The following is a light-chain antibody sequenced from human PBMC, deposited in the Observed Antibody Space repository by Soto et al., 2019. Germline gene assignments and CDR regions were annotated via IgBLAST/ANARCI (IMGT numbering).Light chain of an antibody. CDR1: SSNIGAGND. V-gene: IGLV1-40*01. Sequence: QSVLTQPPSVSGAPGQRVTIPCTGSSSNIGAGNDVHWYQQLLGTAPKLLIYGNSNRPSGVPDRFSAFKSGTSASLAITGLQAEDEADYYCQSYDSGLSTSIFGTGTKVTVL. J-gene: IGLJ1*01. CDR2: GNS. CDR3: QSYDSGLSTSI.